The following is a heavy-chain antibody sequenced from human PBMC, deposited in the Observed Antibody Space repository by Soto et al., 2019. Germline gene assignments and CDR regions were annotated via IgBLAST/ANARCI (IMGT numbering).Heavy chain of an antibody. CDR3: ARASLLEAGEY. V-gene: IGHV3-7*05. CDR1: GFSFSSNW. Sequence: GGSLRLSCAASGFSFSSNWMNWVRQAPGKGPEWVANIKQDGSEEYYGDSVKGRFTISRDNAKSSLYLQMNGLRAEDTAVYYCARASLLEAGEYWGQGTRVTVSS. D-gene: IGHD6-25*01. J-gene: IGHJ1*01. CDR2: IKQDGSEE.